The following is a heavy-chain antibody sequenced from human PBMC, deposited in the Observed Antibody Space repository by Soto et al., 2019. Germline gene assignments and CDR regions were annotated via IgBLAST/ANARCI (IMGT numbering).Heavy chain of an antibody. D-gene: IGHD6-13*01. CDR1: GDSIDNYY. J-gene: IGHJ6*02. Sequence: QVQLQESGPGLVKPSETLSLTCTVSGDSIDNYYWSWIRQPAGKGLEWIGRIYSSGNTNYNPSLKSRVTMSVGTSNNQFSLKMSSVTAADTAVYYCATEGLKRQLVVGYYYYGMDVWGQGTTVTISS. CDR2: IYSSGNT. V-gene: IGHV4-4*07. CDR3: ATEGLKRQLVVGYYYYGMDV.